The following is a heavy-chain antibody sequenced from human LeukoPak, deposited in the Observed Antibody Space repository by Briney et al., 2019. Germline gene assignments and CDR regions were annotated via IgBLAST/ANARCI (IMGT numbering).Heavy chain of an antibody. J-gene: IGHJ6*02. CDR1: GFTFDDYA. V-gene: IGHV3-9*01. Sequence: PGRSLRLSCAASGFTFDDYAMHWVRQAPGKGLEWVSGISWNSGSVGYADSVKGRFTISRDNAKNSLYLQMNSLRAEDTALYYCAKDIGKGGPGGYYYGMDVWGQGTTVTVPS. CDR2: ISWNSGSV. D-gene: IGHD1-26*01. CDR3: AKDIGKGGPGGYYYGMDV.